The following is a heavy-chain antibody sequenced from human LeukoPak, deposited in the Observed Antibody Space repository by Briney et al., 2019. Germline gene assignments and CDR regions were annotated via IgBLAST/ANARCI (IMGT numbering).Heavy chain of an antibody. V-gene: IGHV3-48*02. CDR1: GFTFSSYS. CDR2: ISSSGGDA. J-gene: IGHJ4*02. D-gene: IGHD1-26*01. CDR3: ARSRSGNYFDY. Sequence: GGSLRLSCAGTGFTFSSYSMNWVRQAPGKGLEWVSYISSSGGDAYYVDSVKGRFTISRDNAQNSPSLQMNGLRDEDTAVYHCARSRSGNYFDYWGQGTLVSVSS.